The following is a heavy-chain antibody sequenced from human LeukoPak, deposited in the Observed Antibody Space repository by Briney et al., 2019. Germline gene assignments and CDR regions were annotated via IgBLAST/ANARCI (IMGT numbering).Heavy chain of an antibody. Sequence: GGSLKISCKGSGYSFTTYWIGWVRHMPGKGLEWMGVIYPGDSETRYSPSFQGQVTISADKSISTAYLQWSSLKASDTAMYYCARHSQLGITMVRGVIAFDYWGHGTLVTVSS. D-gene: IGHD3-10*01. CDR3: ARHSQLGITMVRGVIAFDY. CDR1: GYSFTTYW. V-gene: IGHV5-51*01. CDR2: IYPGDSET. J-gene: IGHJ4*01.